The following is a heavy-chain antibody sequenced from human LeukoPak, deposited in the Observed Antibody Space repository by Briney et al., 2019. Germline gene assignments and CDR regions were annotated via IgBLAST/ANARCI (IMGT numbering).Heavy chain of an antibody. D-gene: IGHD2-2*01. V-gene: IGHV4-34*01. Sequence: SETLSLTCAVYGGSFSGYYWSWIRQPPGKGLEWIGEINHSGSTNYNPSLKSRVTISVDTSKNQFSLKLSSVTAADTAVYYCARGKGRYCSSTSCLRFDYWGQGTLVTVSS. CDR2: INHSGST. CDR1: GGSFSGYY. CDR3: ARGKGRYCSSTSCLRFDY. J-gene: IGHJ4*02.